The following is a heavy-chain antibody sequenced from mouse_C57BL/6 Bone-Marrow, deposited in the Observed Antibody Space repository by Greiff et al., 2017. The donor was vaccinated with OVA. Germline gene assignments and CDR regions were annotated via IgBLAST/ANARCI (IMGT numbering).Heavy chain of an antibody. CDR2: IHPSDSDT. D-gene: IGHD1-1*01. CDR3: ARSYYGSRYWYFDV. V-gene: IGHV1-74*01. J-gene: IGHJ1*03. CDR1: GYTFTSYW. Sequence: VQLQQPGAELVKPGASVKVSCKASGYTFTSYWMHWVKQRPGQGLEWIGRIHPSDSDTNYNEKFKSKATLTVDKSSSTAYMQLSSLTSEDSAVYYCARSYYGSRYWYFDVWGTGTTVTVSS.